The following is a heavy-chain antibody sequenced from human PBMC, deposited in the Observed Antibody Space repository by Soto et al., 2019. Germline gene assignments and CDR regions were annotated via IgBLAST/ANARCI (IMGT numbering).Heavy chain of an antibody. D-gene: IGHD3-16*01. CDR3: AKGLPGGLNYGRDV. Sequence: SLRLSCAASGFTFDDYAMHWVRQAPGKGLEWVSGISWNTGSIGYGDSVKGRFTISRDNIKNSLYLEMNSLRAEDTAFYYCAKGLPGGLNYGRDVWGQGTTVTVSS. J-gene: IGHJ6*02. V-gene: IGHV3-9*01. CDR1: GFTFDDYA. CDR2: ISWNTGSI.